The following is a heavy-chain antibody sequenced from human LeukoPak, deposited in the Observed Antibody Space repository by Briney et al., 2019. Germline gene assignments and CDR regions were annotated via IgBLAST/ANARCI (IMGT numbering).Heavy chain of an antibody. CDR3: ARDLRGSGWFDGGAYAFDI. Sequence: SETLSLTCTVSGGSISSYYWSWIRQPAGKGLEWIGRIYTSGSTNYNPSLKSRVTMSVDTSKNQFSLKLSSVTAADTAVYYCARDLRGSGWFDGGAYAFDIWGQGTMVTVSS. CDR2: IYTSGST. CDR1: GGSISSYY. J-gene: IGHJ3*02. V-gene: IGHV4-4*07. D-gene: IGHD6-19*01.